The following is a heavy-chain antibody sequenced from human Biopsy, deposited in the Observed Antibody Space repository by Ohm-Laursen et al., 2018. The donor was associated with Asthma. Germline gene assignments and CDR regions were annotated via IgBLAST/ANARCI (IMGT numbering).Heavy chain of an antibody. CDR2: ISYTGSA. CDR1: GGSMSSSSYY. J-gene: IGHJ6*02. Sequence: TLSLTCTVSGGSMSSSSYYWGWIRQPPGKGLEWMGSISYTGSAYRNPSLKSRVTISVDTSKNHFSLKLSSVTAADTAVYYCASGLGMDVWGQGTTVTVSS. CDR3: ASGLGMDV. V-gene: IGHV4-39*02.